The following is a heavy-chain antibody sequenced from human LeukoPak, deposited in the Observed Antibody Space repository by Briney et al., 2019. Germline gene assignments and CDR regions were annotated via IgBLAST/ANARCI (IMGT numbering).Heavy chain of an antibody. Sequence: SQTLSLTCTVSGGSSSSGGYYWSWIRQHPGKGLEWIGYIYYSGSTYYNPSLKSRVTISVDTSKNQFSLKLSSVTAADTAVYYCARDVRVYDSSGLGTFDIWGQGTMVTVSS. CDR3: ARDVRVYDSSGLGTFDI. CDR1: GGSSSSGGYY. J-gene: IGHJ3*02. CDR2: IYYSGST. D-gene: IGHD3-22*01. V-gene: IGHV4-31*03.